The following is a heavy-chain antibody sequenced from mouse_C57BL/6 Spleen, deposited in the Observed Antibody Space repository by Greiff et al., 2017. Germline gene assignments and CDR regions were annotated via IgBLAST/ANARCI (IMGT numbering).Heavy chain of an antibody. Sequence: EVHLVESGGGLVKPGGSLKLSCAASGFTFSDYGMHWVRQAPEKGLEWVAYISSGSSTIYYADTVKGRFTISRDNAKNTLFLQMTSLRSEDTAMYYCARPTRVTTRYFDVWGTGTTVTVSS. CDR2: ISSGSSTI. CDR1: GFTFSDYG. J-gene: IGHJ1*03. D-gene: IGHD2-9*01. CDR3: ARPTRVTTRYFDV. V-gene: IGHV5-17*01.